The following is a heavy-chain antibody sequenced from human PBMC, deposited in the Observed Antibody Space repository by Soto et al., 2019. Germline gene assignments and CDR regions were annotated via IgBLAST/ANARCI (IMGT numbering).Heavy chain of an antibody. D-gene: IGHD3-10*01. Sequence: SQTLSLTCAISGDSVSSNSVAWHWIRQSPSRGLEWLGRTKYRSKWYNDYAVSVESRITINSDTSKNQFSLQLNSVTPEDTAVYYCAISVRANMARLYDSWCQAPLVTVS. CDR3: AISVRANMARLYDS. V-gene: IGHV6-1*01. CDR2: TKYRSKWYN. J-gene: IGHJ4*02. CDR1: GDSVSSNSVA.